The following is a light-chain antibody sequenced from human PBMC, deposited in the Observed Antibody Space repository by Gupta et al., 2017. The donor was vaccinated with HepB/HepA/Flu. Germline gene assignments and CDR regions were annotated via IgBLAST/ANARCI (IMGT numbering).Light chain of an antibody. Sequence: QSVLTQPPSASGTPGQRVTISSSGSSSNIGGNTVNWYQQLPGTAPKLLIYSNNQRPSGVPDRFPGSKSGTSASLAISGLQSEDEADYFCAAWDDSLNGWVFGGGTKLTVL. CDR3: AAWDDSLNGWV. V-gene: IGLV1-44*01. J-gene: IGLJ3*02. CDR2: SNN. CDR1: SSNIGGNT.